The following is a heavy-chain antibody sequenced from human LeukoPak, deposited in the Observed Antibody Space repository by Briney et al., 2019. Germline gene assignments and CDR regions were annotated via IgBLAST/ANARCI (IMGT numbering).Heavy chain of an antibody. Sequence: GGSLRLSCAASGFTFSSYAMSWVRQAPGKGLEWVSYISSDGSNIYYADSVKGRFTISRDNAKNSLYLQMNSLRAEDTAVYDCARDYAAGRVNWFDPWGQGTLVTVSS. D-gene: IGHD2-15*01. J-gene: IGHJ5*02. CDR1: GFTFSSYA. CDR2: ISSDGSNI. V-gene: IGHV3-48*04. CDR3: ARDYAAGRVNWFDP.